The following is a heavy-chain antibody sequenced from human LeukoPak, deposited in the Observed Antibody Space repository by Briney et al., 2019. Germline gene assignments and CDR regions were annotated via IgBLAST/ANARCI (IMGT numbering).Heavy chain of an antibody. CDR1: GYSISSGYY. D-gene: IGHD5-12*01. CDR2: IYHSGST. Sequence: SETLSLTCAVSGYSISSGYYWGWIRQPPGEGLEWIGSIYHSGSTYYNPSLKSRVTISVDTSKNQFSLKLSSVTAADTAVYYCARVSISGYSGHPQSYNWFDPWGQGTLVTVSS. V-gene: IGHV4-38-2*01. CDR3: ARVSISGYSGHPQSYNWFDP. J-gene: IGHJ5*02.